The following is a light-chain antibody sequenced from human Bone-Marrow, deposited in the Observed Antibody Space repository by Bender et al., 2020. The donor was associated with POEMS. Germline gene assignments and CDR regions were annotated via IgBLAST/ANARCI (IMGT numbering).Light chain of an antibody. CDR2: DVS. J-gene: IGLJ3*02. CDR1: SSDVGGYNY. Sequence: QSALTQPASVSGSPGQSISISCTGTSSDVGGYNYVSWYQQHPGKVPKLLIYDVSNRPSGVSNRFSGSKSGNTASPTISGLQAEDEADYYCSSYTSSSTLEVFGGGTKLTVL. V-gene: IGLV2-14*03. CDR3: SSYTSSSTLEV.